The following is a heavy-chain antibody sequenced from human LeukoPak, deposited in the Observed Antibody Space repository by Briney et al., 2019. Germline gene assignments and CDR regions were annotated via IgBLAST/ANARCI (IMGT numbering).Heavy chain of an antibody. CDR2: IYYSGST. D-gene: IGHD4-17*01. CDR1: GGSISSYY. J-gene: IGHJ3*02. CDR3: ARDGPMTTDAFDI. V-gene: IGHV4-59*01. Sequence: SETLSLTCTVSGGSISSYYWSWIRQPPGKGLEWIGYIYYSGSTNYNPPLKSRVTISVDTSKNQFSLKLSAVTAADTAVYYCARDGPMTTDAFDIWGQGTMVTVSS.